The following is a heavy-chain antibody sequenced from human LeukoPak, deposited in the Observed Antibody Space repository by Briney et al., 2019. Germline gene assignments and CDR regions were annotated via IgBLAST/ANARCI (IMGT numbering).Heavy chain of an antibody. CDR3: ARSPRDDYGDYALMNRDY. V-gene: IGHV3-21*01. D-gene: IGHD4-17*01. CDR2: ISSSSSYI. J-gene: IGHJ4*02. Sequence: PGGSLRLSCAASGFTFSSYSMNWVRQAPGKGLEWVSSISSSSSYIYYADSVEGRFTIARDNAKNSLYLQMNRLTAEDTAVYYCARSPRDDYGDYALMNRDYWGQGTLVTVSS. CDR1: GFTFSSYS.